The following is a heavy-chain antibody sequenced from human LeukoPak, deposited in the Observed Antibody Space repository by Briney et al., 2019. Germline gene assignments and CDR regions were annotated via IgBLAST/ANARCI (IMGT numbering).Heavy chain of an antibody. V-gene: IGHV4-39*07. CDR1: GGSISGGSYY. D-gene: IGHD3-22*01. CDR3: ARASDDSSGYYYLPTDY. J-gene: IGHJ4*02. CDR2: IYYSGST. Sequence: SETLSLTCTVSGGSISGGSYYWGWIRQPPGKGLEWIGSIYYSGSTYYNPSLKSRVTISVDTSKNQFSLKLSSVTAADTAVYYCARASDDSSGYYYLPTDYWGQGTLVTVSS.